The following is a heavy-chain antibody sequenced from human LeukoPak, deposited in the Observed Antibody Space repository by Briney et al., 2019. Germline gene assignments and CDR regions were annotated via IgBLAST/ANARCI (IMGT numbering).Heavy chain of an antibody. CDR2: ISSNGGST. CDR1: GFTFSSYA. Sequence: GGSLRLSCAASGFTFSSYAMHWVRQAPGKGLEYVSGISSNGGSTYYANSVKSRFTISRDNSKNTLYLQMGSLRAEDMAVYYCARDSGIAALGAFDIWGQGTMVTVSS. J-gene: IGHJ3*02. D-gene: IGHD2-15*01. CDR3: ARDSGIAALGAFDI. V-gene: IGHV3-64*01.